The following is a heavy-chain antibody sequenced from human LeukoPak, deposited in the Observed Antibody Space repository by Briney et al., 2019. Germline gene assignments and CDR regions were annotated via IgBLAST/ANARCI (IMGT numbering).Heavy chain of an antibody. Sequence: GGSLRLSCTAPGFTFGDYAMSWVRQAPGKGLEWVSSISGNGGSTYYADSVKGRFTISRDNSKNTLYLQMNSLRAEDTAVYYCAKGGYYDSSGYNYWGQGTLVTVSS. CDR1: GFTFGDYA. CDR2: ISGNGGST. J-gene: IGHJ4*02. CDR3: AKGGYYDSSGYNY. V-gene: IGHV3-23*01. D-gene: IGHD3-22*01.